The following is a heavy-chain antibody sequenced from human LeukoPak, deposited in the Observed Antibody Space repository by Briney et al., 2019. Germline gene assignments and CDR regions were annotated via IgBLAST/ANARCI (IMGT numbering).Heavy chain of an antibody. V-gene: IGHV1-3*01. J-gene: IGHJ4*02. CDR2: INAGNGNT. CDR1: GYTFTSYA. CDR3: ASTKGGDTFDY. D-gene: IGHD2-21*01. Sequence: ASVKLSCKASGYTFTSYAMHWVRQAPGQRLEWMGWINAGNGNTKYSQKFQGRVTITRDTSQNTAYMDLSSLRAEDTAVYYCASTKGGDTFDYWGQGTLVTVSS.